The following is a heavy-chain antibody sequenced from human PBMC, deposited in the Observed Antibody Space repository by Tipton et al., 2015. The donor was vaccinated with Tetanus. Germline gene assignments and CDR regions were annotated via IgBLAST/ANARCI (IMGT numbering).Heavy chain of an antibody. CDR2: VSGTGGST. D-gene: IGHD1-14*01. J-gene: IGHJ4*02. CDR3: ARAPNRISRAYDY. Sequence: SLRLSCAASGFTFGSYPMTWVRQAPGKGLQWVGGVSGTGGSTYYADSVRGRFTVSRDNSENYLYLQMTSLRAEDTAIYYCARAPNRISRAYDYWGQGTQITVSS. V-gene: IGHV3-23*01. CDR1: GFTFGSYP.